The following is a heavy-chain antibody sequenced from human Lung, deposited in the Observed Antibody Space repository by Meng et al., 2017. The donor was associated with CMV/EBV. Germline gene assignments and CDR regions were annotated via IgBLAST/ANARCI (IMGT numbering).Heavy chain of an antibody. J-gene: IGHJ6*01. CDR2: ISSSGGNI. D-gene: IGHD1-1*01. CDR1: GFTFSDYY. Sequence: GGSXRLXCAASGFTFSDYYMSWIRQAPGKGLEWVSYISSSGGNIYYADSVKGRFTISRDNAKNSLYLQMNSLRAEDTAVYYCARTGKSANYYYYYGMDVWXQGTTVTVSS. CDR3: ARTGKSANYYYYYGMDV. V-gene: IGHV3-11*01.